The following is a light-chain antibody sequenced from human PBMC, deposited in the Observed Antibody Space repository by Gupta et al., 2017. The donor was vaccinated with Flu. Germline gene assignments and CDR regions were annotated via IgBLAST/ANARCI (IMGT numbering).Light chain of an antibody. CDR3: QHRNLSPHV. J-gene: IGKJ2*01. CDR1: QGISRY. CDR2: GAS. V-gene: IGKV1-9*01. Sequence: DFQLTHSPSFLPASEGDRVTITFRASQGISRYLAWYQQKPGKAPKLLIYGASTVKSGVPSRFSGSGSGTEFTLTSSSPQREDFATYYCQHRNLSPHVFGQGTKMEI.